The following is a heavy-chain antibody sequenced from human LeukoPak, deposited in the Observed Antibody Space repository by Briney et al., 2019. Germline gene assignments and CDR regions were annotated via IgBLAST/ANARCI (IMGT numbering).Heavy chain of an antibody. J-gene: IGHJ4*02. CDR2: IWHDGKNK. V-gene: IGHV3-33*01. Sequence: GGSLRLSCAASGFTFKSYGMHWVRQAPGKGLEWVAVIWHDGKNKYYADSVKGRFTVSRDNSKNTLYLQMGSLRVEDTAVYYCARDRGSDDPIDYWGQGTLVAVSS. CDR3: ARDRGSDDPIDY. D-gene: IGHD2-15*01. CDR1: GFTFKSYG.